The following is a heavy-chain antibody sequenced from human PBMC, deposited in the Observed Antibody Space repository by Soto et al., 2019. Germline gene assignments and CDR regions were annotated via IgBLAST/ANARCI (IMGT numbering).Heavy chain of an antibody. CDR3: AKASSGNYLYYFDY. CDR2: ISGSGIST. V-gene: IGHV3-23*01. Sequence: GGSLRLSCAASGFIFSSYAMNWVRHTPGKGLEWIAGISGSGISTYYADSVKGRFTISRDNSKKMLYLQMSSLRAEDSAEYFCAKASSGNYLYYFDYWGQGTLVTVS. D-gene: IGHD3-22*01. J-gene: IGHJ4*02. CDR1: GFIFSSYA.